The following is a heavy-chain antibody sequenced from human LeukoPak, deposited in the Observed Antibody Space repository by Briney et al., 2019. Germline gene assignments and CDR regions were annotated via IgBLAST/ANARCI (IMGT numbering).Heavy chain of an antibody. V-gene: IGHV3-23*01. Sequence: GGSLRLSCAASGFTFSTYAMTWVRQAPGKGLEWVSAITAGGGSTYYADSVKGRFTISRANSKNTLYLQMNSLRAEDTAVYHCAKVSYSGYEPTYYYYYYGMDVWGQGTTVTVSS. CDR1: GFTFSTYA. J-gene: IGHJ6*02. CDR2: ITAGGGST. CDR3: AKVSYSGYEPTYYYYYYGMDV. D-gene: IGHD5-12*01.